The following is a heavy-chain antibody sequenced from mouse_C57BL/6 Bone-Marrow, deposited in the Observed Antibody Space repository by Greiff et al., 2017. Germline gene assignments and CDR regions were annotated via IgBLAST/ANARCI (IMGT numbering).Heavy chain of an antibody. D-gene: IGHD2-3*01. CDR3: ARDVYDGYYGFAY. J-gene: IGHJ3*01. CDR2: IDPSDSET. V-gene: IGHV1-52*01. CDR1: GYTFTSYW. Sequence: QVQLQQPGAELVMPGSSVKLSCKASGYTFTSYWMHWVKQRPIQGLEWIGNIDPSDSETHYNQKFKDKATLTVDKSSSTAYMQLSSLTSEDSAVYYCARDVYDGYYGFAYWGQGTLVTVSA.